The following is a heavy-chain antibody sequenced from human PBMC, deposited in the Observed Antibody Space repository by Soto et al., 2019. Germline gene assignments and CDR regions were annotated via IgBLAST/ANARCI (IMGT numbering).Heavy chain of an antibody. Sequence: QVQLQESGPGLVKPSETLSLTCTVSGGSISSYYWSWIRQPPGKGLESIGYIYYSGSTNYNPSLRGRVTMSVDTAKNQFSLKLSSVTAADTAVYYCARGDPIAAAGTIPYFDYWGQGTLVTVSS. D-gene: IGHD6-13*01. V-gene: IGHV4-59*01. CDR3: ARGDPIAAAGTIPYFDY. CDR1: GGSISSYY. J-gene: IGHJ4*02. CDR2: IYYSGST.